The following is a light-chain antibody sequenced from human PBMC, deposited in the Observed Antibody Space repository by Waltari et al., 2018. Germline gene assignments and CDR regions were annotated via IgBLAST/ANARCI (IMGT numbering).Light chain of an antibody. J-gene: IGLJ3*02. CDR3: TSYTSSNTWV. Sequence: QSALTQPASVSGFPGQSITISCTGASSDVGAYNHVSWYQQHPGKAPKLMMYGVANRPSGVSKRFSGSRSGNTASLTISGLQAKDEADYYCTSYTSSNTWVFGGGTKLTVL. CDR1: SSDVGAYNH. V-gene: IGLV2-14*03. CDR2: GVA.